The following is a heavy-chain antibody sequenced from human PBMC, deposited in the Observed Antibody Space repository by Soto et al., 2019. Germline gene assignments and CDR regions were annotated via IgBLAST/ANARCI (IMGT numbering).Heavy chain of an antibody. CDR2: ISGSGGST. V-gene: IGHV3-23*01. D-gene: IGHD3-22*01. CDR1: GFTFSSYA. CDR3: AKDHYYDSSGYDY. J-gene: IGHJ4*02. Sequence: GGSLRLSCAASGFTFSSYAMSWVRQAPGKGLEWVSAISGSGGSTYYTDSVKGRFTISRDNSKNTLYLQMNSLRAEDTAVYYCAKDHYYDSSGYDYWGQGTLVTVSS.